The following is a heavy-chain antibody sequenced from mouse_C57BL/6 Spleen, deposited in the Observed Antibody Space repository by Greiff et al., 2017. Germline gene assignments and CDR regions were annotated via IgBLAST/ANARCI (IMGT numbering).Heavy chain of an antibody. CDR3: ARRGYYGGENDMDC. D-gene: IGHD1-2*01. V-gene: IGHV1-76*01. CDR1: GYTFTDYY. Sequence: QVQLQQSGAELVRPGASVKLSCKASGYTFTDYYINWVKQRPGQGLEWIARIYPGSGNTYHNEKFKVKATLTAEKSSSTAYMQLSSLTSEDSAVYFCARRGYYGGENDMDCWGKGTSVTVSS. J-gene: IGHJ4*01. CDR2: IYPGSGNT.